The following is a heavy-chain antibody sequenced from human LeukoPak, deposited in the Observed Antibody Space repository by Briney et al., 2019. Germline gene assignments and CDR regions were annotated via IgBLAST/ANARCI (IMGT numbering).Heavy chain of an antibody. CDR3: TTRLRYFDY. CDR1: GFTFSNAW. Sequence: MTGGSLRLSCAASGFTFSNAWMSWVRQAPGKGLEWVGRIKSKTGGGTTDYAAPVKGRFTISRDDSKNTLYLQMNSLKTEDTAVYYCTTRLRYFDYWGQGTLVTVSS. D-gene: IGHD3-9*01. V-gene: IGHV3-15*01. J-gene: IGHJ4*02. CDR2: IKSKTGGGTT.